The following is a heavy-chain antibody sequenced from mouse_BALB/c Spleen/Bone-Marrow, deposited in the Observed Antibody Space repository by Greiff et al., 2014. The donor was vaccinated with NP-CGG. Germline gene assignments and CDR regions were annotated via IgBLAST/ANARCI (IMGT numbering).Heavy chain of an antibody. CDR2: IYPGNVNT. CDR1: GYTFTSYY. CDR3: ARRVHYYGFYFDY. Sequence: LEESGPELVKPGASVRISCKASGYTFTSYYIHWVKQRPGQGLEWIGWIYPGNVNTKYNEKFKGKATLTADKSSSTAYMQLSSLTSEDSAVYFCARRVHYYGFYFDYWGQGTTLTVSS. D-gene: IGHD1-2*01. J-gene: IGHJ2*01. V-gene: IGHV1S56*01.